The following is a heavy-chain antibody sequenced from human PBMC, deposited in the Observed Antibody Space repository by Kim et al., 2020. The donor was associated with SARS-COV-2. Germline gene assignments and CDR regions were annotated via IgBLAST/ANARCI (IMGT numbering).Heavy chain of an antibody. D-gene: IGHD2-21*02. Sequence: SLKSRVTISVDTSKNQFSLKLSSVTAADTAVYYCARRPYCGGDCYSKFDYWGQGTLVTVSS. V-gene: IGHV4-39*01. J-gene: IGHJ4*02. CDR3: ARRPYCGGDCYSKFDY.